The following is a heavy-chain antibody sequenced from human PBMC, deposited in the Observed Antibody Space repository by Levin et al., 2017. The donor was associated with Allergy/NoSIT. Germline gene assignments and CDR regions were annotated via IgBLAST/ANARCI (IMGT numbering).Heavy chain of an antibody. D-gene: IGHD3-10*01. J-gene: IGHJ5*02. CDR2: IYYSGST. V-gene: IGHV4-59*01. CDR1: GGSISSYY. CDR3: ASITMEGWFDP. Sequence: SETLSLTCTVSGGSISSYYWSWIRQPPGKGLEWIGYIYYSGSTNYNPSLKSRVTISVDTSKNQFSLKLSSVTAADTAVYYCASITMEGWFDPWGQGTLVTVSS.